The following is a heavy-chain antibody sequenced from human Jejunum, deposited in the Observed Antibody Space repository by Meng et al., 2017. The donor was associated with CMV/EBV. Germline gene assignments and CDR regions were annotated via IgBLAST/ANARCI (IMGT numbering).Heavy chain of an antibody. Sequence: GYTIIDYYIFWVRQAPGQGLEWMGWINPNTGGTTYSQKFQGRVTMTRDTSISTAYMEVTRLRSDDTAVYYCARDWGAYTDYFFDYWGQGTLVTVSS. CDR2: INPNTGGT. CDR3: ARDWGAYTDYFFDY. CDR1: GYTIIDYY. V-gene: IGHV1-2*02. D-gene: IGHD3-16*01. J-gene: IGHJ4*02.